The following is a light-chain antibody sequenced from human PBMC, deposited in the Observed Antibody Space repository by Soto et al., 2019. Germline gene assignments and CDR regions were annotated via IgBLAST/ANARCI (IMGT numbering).Light chain of an antibody. CDR3: QQYGSSSWT. CDR1: QSVSSR. CDR2: GAS. V-gene: IGKV3-20*01. J-gene: IGKJ1*01. Sequence: EIVLTQSPGTLSLSPGQRATLSCRASQSVSSRLAWYQQKPGQAPRHLIYGASSRATGIPDRFSGSGSGTDFTLTISRLEPEDFAVYYCQQYGSSSWTFGQGTKVEIK.